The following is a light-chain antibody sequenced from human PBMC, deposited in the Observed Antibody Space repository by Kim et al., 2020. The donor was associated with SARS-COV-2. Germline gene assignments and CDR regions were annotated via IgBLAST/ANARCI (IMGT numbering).Light chain of an antibody. V-gene: IGLV1-40*01. Sequence: QRVIISCPGRSSNIGAGYDVHWYQQLPGTAPKLLIYDNSNRPSGVPDRFSGSKSGTSASLAITGLQAEDEADYYCQSYDNSLSGYVFGTGTKVTVL. J-gene: IGLJ1*01. CDR3: QSYDNSLSGYV. CDR1: SSNIGAGYD. CDR2: DNS.